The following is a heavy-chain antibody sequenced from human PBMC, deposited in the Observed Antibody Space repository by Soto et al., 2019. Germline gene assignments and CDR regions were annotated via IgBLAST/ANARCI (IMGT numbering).Heavy chain of an antibody. D-gene: IGHD3-22*01. CDR2: ISGSGGST. V-gene: IGHV3-23*01. Sequence: VGSLRLSCAASGFTFSSYAMSWVRQAPGKGLEWVSAISGSGGSTYYADSVKGRFTISRDNSKNTLYLQMNSLRAEDTAVYYYAKVGLVVVRAYYFDYWGQGTLVTVSS. CDR1: GFTFSSYA. J-gene: IGHJ4*02. CDR3: AKVGLVVVRAYYFDY.